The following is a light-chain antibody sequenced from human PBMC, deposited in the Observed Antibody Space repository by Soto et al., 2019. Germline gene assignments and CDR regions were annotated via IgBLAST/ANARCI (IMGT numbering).Light chain of an antibody. CDR3: HEYNDWRPIT. V-gene: IGKV3-15*01. CDR2: GAS. CDR1: HSFSSN. J-gene: IGKJ4*01. Sequence: EVVMTQSPSTLSVSPGERAALSCRASHSFSSNLAWYQQKPGQAPRLLIYGASTRATGIPARFSGSGSGTEFTLTITSLQFEDFAVYYCHEYNDWRPITFGGGTKVDIK.